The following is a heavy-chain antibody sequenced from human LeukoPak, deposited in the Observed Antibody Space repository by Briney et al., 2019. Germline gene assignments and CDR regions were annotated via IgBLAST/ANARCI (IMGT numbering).Heavy chain of an antibody. J-gene: IGHJ4*02. Sequence: ASVKVSCKASGGTFSSYAISWVRQAPGQGLEWMGRIIPILGIANYAQKFQGRVTITADKSTSTAYMELSSLRSEDTAVYYCARGSDYGDYRYWGQGTLVTVSS. D-gene: IGHD4-17*01. CDR3: ARGSDYGDYRY. CDR1: GGTFSSYA. V-gene: IGHV1-69*04. CDR2: IIPILGIA.